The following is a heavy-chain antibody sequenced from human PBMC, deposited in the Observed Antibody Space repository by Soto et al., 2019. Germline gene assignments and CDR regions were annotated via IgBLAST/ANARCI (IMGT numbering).Heavy chain of an antibody. J-gene: IGHJ4*02. CDR3: AKDREYSYGYADY. CDR2: IPYDRGNS. Sequence: QVHLVESGGGVVQPGRSLRLSCAASGFTFSSYGMYWVRQAPGRGLEWVAFIPYDRGNSYYADSVKGRFTISRDNSKNTRYLQMNSLTAEDTAVYYCAKDREYSYGYADYWGQGALVTVSS. D-gene: IGHD5-18*01. CDR1: GFTFSSYG. V-gene: IGHV3-30*18.